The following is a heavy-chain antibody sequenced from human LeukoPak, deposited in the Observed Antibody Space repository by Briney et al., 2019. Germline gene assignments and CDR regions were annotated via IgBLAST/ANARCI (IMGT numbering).Heavy chain of an antibody. Sequence: PGGSLRLSCAASGFTFSSYSMNWVRQAPGKGLEWVSSISSSSSYIYYADSVKGRFTISRDNAKNSLYLPMNSLRAEDTVVYYGAVPATAVTDAFDFWGQGTMVTVSS. CDR1: GFTFSSYS. CDR3: AVPATAVTDAFDF. D-gene: IGHD2-2*01. CDR2: ISSSSSYI. V-gene: IGHV3-21*01. J-gene: IGHJ3*01.